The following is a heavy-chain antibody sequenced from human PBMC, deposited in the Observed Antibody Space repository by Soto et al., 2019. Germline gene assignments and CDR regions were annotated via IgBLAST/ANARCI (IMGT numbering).Heavy chain of an antibody. D-gene: IGHD1-26*01. V-gene: IGHV3-21*01. CDR3: ARDPSEGRVGNWFES. Sequence: EVQLVESGGGLVKPGGSLRLSCAASGFAFSRYGMNWIRQAPGKGLEWVSSISSSTSYIYYADSVKGRFSISRDNAKKILYLEMYALRTDDTAVYYCARDPSEGRVGNWFESWGQGXXXTVSS. J-gene: IGHJ5*01. CDR2: ISSSTSYI. CDR1: GFAFSRYG.